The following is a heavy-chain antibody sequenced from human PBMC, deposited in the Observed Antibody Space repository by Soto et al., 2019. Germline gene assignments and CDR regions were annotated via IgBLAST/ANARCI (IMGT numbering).Heavy chain of an antibody. CDR3: ARDRPHNRFDP. CDR1: GFTFSSYS. CDR2: ISSSSSTI. J-gene: IGHJ5*02. V-gene: IGHV3-48*01. Sequence: LRLSCAASGFTFSSYSMNWVRQAPGKGLEWVSYISSSSSTIYYADSVKGRFTISRDNAKNSLYLQMNSLRAEDTAVYYCARDRPHNRFDPSGQGTLVTVSS.